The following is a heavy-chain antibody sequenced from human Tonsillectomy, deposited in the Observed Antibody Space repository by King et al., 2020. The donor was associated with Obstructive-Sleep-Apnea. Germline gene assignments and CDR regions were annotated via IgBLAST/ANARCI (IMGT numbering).Heavy chain of an antibody. D-gene: IGHD1-26*01. V-gene: IGHV3-30*04. J-gene: IGHJ2*01. CDR2: ISYDGSNK. CDR3: ARVEVIGSYHPGSYWYFVL. Sequence: VQLVESGGGVVQPGRSLRLSCAASGFTFSSYAMHWVRQDPGKGLEWVAVISYDGSNKYYADSVKGGFTISRDNTKNTLYLQMNSLRAEDTAVYYCARVEVIGSYHPGSYWYFVLWGRGTLVTVSS. CDR1: GFTFSSYA.